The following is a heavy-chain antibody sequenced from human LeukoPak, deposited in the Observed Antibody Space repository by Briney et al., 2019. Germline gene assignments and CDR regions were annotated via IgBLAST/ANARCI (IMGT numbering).Heavy chain of an antibody. CDR3: ARGHNGLEV. J-gene: IGHJ6*02. Sequence: GESLRLSCEVSGLIFSTYWMTWVRQAPGKGLEWVATITRDGSEKYYVDSVKGRFTISRDNAKESLYLQMNSLRAEDTAVYYCARGHNGLEVWGRGTTVTVFS. V-gene: IGHV3-7*05. CDR1: GLIFSTYW. CDR2: ITRDGSEK.